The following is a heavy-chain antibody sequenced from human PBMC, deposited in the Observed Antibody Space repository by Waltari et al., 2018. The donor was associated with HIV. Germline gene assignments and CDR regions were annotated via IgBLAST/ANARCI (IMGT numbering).Heavy chain of an antibody. CDR3: ARLPVAGTGGFDY. J-gene: IGHJ4*02. V-gene: IGHV3-48*03. Sequence: EVQLVESGGGLVQPGGSLRLSCAASGFTFSSYEMNWVRQDPGKGLEWVSYISSSGSFIYYADSVKGRFTISRDNAKNSLYLQMNSLRAEDTAVYYCARLPVAGTGGFDYWGQGTLVTVSS. D-gene: IGHD6-19*01. CDR2: ISSSGSFI. CDR1: GFTFSSYE.